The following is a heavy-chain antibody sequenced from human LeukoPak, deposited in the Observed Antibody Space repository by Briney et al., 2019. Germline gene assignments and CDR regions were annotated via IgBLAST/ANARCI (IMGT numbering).Heavy chain of an antibody. CDR3: ARFFGDCSSTSCYVLDYYYGMDV. CDR2: VSAYNGNT. CDR1: GYTFTTYG. V-gene: IGHV1-18*01. J-gene: IGHJ6*02. Sequence: ASVKVSCKASGYTFTTYGLSWVRQAPGQGLEWMGWVSAYNGNTNYAQKLQGRVTMTTDTSTSTAYMELRSLRSDDTAVYYCARFFGDCSSTSCYVLDYYYGMDVWGQGTTVTVSS. D-gene: IGHD2-2*01.